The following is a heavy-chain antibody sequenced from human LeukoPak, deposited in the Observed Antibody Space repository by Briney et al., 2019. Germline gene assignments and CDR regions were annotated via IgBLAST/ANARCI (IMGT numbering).Heavy chain of an antibody. CDR3: AGNHYWSFEF. CDR1: GFPFTSHW. J-gene: IGHJ4*02. V-gene: IGHV3-7*01. CDR2: IKEDATET. Sequence: GGSLRLSCAPSGFPFTSHWMSWLRQAPGRGLEWVANIKEDATETYYVDSVKGRFTISRDNAKNVLYLQMNSLGPEDTAVYYCAGNHYWSFEFWGKGIVFTVS. D-gene: IGHD3-3*01.